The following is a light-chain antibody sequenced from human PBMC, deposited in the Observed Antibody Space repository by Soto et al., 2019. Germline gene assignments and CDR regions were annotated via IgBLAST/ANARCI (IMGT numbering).Light chain of an antibody. J-gene: IGLJ1*01. Sequence: QSVLTRPPSVSGSPGQSVTISCTGTSSDVGIYNRVSWYQQPPGTAPKLIIYGVNNRPSGVPDRFSGSKSGNTASLTISGLQAEDEADYYCSSSSSINTYVFGTGTKVTVL. V-gene: IGLV2-18*02. CDR3: SSSSSINTYV. CDR1: SSDVGIYNR. CDR2: GVN.